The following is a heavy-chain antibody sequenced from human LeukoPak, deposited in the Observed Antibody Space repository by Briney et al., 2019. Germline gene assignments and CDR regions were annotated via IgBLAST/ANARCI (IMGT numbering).Heavy chain of an antibody. CDR1: GFPFAPFW. CDR3: ARGIDEWLYLNY. CDR2: MNRDGSEV. D-gene: IGHD3-3*01. J-gene: IGHJ4*02. V-gene: IGHV3-7*04. Sequence: GGSLRLSCAASGFPFAPFWMSWVRQAPGKGPEFVATMNRDGSEVAYGNSVRGRFTISRDNAKNSLYLQMYSLRAEDTAVYYCARGIDEWLYLNYWGQGALVTVSS.